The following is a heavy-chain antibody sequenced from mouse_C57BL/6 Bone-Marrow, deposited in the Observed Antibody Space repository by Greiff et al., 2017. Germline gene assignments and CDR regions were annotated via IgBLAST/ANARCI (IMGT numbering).Heavy chain of an antibody. CDR3: ARDGYGSSYYYAMDY. J-gene: IGHJ4*01. Sequence: DVMLVESGGGLVKPGGSLNLSCAASGFTFSSYALSWVRRTPEKGLEGVATISDGGSYTYYPNNVKGGLPISRDNAKNNLYLQMSHLKSEDTAMYYCARDGYGSSYYYAMDYWGQGTSVTVSS. D-gene: IGHD1-1*01. CDR2: ISDGGSYT. CDR1: GFTFSSYA. V-gene: IGHV5-4*01.